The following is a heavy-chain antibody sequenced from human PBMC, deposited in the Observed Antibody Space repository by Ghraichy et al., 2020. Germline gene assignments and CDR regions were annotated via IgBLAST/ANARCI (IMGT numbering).Heavy chain of an antibody. CDR3: ARDPLRVGFGFDY. Sequence: SLNISCTVSGGSISSGSYYWSWIRQPAGKGLEWIGRIYTSGSTNYNPSLKSRVTISVDTSKNQFSLKLSSVTAADTAVYYCARDPLRVGFGFDYWGQGTLVTVSS. J-gene: IGHJ4*02. CDR2: IYTSGST. CDR1: GGSISSGSYY. D-gene: IGHD2-15*01. V-gene: IGHV4-61*02.